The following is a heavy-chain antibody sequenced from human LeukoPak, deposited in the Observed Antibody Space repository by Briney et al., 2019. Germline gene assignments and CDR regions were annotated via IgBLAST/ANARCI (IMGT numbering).Heavy chain of an antibody. J-gene: IGHJ4*02. CDR1: GFTFSTYS. Sequence: PGGSLRLSCAASGFTFSTYSMNWVRQAPGKGLEWVSYISSGSSTIYYADSVKGRFTISRDNAKNSLYLQMNSLRAEDTAVYYCARDPPGGCIYYDYWGQGTLVTVSS. D-gene: IGHD3-10*01. CDR3: ARDPPGGCIYYDY. CDR2: ISSGSSTI. V-gene: IGHV3-48*01.